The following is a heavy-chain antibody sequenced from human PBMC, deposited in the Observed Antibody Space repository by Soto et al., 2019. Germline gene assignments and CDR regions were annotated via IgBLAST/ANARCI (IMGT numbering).Heavy chain of an antibody. D-gene: IGHD2-2*03. Sequence: EVQLVESGGGSVQPGRSLRLSCAASGFSFDDYGMHWVRQGPGKGLEWVSGISWNSGDIYYADSVKGRFTISRDNAKRSLYLLMNSLRTEDTGLYYCAKDNDLDRDGPFDYWGQGILVTVSS. V-gene: IGHV3-9*01. CDR1: GFSFDDYG. CDR3: AKDNDLDRDGPFDY. CDR2: ISWNSGDI. J-gene: IGHJ4*02.